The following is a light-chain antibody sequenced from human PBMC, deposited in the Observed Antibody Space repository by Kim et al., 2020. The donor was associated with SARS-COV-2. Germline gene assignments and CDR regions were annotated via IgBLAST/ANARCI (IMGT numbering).Light chain of an antibody. CDR3: QQYNDYSWT. J-gene: IGKJ1*01. V-gene: IGKV1-5*03. Sequence: DIQMTQSPSTLSAFVGDRVTITCRASQSVSSWLAWYQQKPGKAPKFLIYKVDMLKSGVPSRFSGSGSGTEFTLTISSLQPDDFATYYCQQYNDYSWTFGQGTKVDIK. CDR1: QSVSSW. CDR2: KVD.